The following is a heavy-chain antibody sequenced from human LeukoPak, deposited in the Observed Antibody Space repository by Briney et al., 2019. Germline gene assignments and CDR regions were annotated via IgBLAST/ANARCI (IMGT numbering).Heavy chain of an antibody. CDR3: TTVRFEVDSSGYYHNYFDP. D-gene: IGHD3-22*01. V-gene: IGHV1-24*01. J-gene: IGHJ5*02. Sequence: ASVQVSCKVSGYSLSELSMHWVRQAPGKGLEWMGGFHPEDGKTINAQKFQGRLTMTEDTSTDTAYMELSSLRSEDTAMYYCTTVRFEVDSSGYYHNYFDPWGQGTLVTVSS. CDR2: FHPEDGKT. CDR1: GYSLSELS.